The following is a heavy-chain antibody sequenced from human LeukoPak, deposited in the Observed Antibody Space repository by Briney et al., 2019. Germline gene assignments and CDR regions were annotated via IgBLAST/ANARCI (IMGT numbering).Heavy chain of an antibody. CDR1: GGTLSSYA. V-gene: IGHV1-69*05. CDR3: ARTTWATYSTRRWFDP. Sequence: GASVKASCKASGGTLSSYAISWVRQAPGQGLEWMGRIIPIFGTANYAQKFQGRVTITTDESTSTAYMELSSLRSEDTAVYYCARTTWATYSTRRWFDPWGQGTLVTVSS. D-gene: IGHD6-13*01. CDR2: IIPIFGTA. J-gene: IGHJ5*02.